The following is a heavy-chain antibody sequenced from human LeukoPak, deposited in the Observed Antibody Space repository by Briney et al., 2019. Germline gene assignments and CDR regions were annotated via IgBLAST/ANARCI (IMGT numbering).Heavy chain of an antibody. V-gene: IGHV4-59*01. D-gene: IGHD4-11*01. CDR1: GGSISSYY. J-gene: IGHJ4*02. Sequence: ETLSLTCTVSGGSISSYYWSWIRQPPGKGLEWIGYIYYSGSTNYNPSLKSRVTISVDTSKNQFPLKLSSVTAADTAMYYCARLVTSYFDYWGQGTLVTVSS. CDR3: ARLVTSYFDY. CDR2: IYYSGST.